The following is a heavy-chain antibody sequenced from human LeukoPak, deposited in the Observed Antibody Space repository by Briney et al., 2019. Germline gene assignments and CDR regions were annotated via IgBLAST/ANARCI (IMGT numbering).Heavy chain of an antibody. J-gene: IGHJ4*02. V-gene: IGHV3-30*01. D-gene: IGHD1-26*01. Sequence: PGRSPRLSCAASGFTFSSYAMHWVRQAPGKGLEWVAVISYDGSNKYYADSVKGRFTISRDNSKNTLYLQMNSLRAEDTAVYYCARDSGSYSYYFDYWGQGTLVTVSS. CDR1: GFTFSSYA. CDR3: ARDSGSYSYYFDY. CDR2: ISYDGSNK.